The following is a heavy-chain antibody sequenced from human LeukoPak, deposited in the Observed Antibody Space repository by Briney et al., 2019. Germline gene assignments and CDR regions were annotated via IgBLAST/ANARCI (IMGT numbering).Heavy chain of an antibody. CDR3: AREDYYFDS. V-gene: IGHV4-34*01. CDR2: INHSRGT. J-gene: IGHJ4*02. CDR1: GGSITAYY. Sequence: SETLSLTCSVYGGSITAYYWSWIRQPPGKGLEWIGEINHSRGTKYNPSLESRVTILLDASKNEFSLNLNSVTAADTAVSYCAREDYYFDSWGQGTLVTVSS.